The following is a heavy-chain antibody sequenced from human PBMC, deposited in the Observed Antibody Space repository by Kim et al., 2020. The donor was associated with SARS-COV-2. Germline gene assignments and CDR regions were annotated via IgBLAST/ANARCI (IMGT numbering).Heavy chain of an antibody. CDR3: ARVRDLGVSWFDP. D-gene: IGHD3-16*01. Sequence: NYAQQFQGRVTITADVSTSTAYLELSSLTSDDTAIYYCARVRDLGVSWFDPWGQGTLVTLSS. V-gene: IGHV1-69*01. J-gene: IGHJ5*02.